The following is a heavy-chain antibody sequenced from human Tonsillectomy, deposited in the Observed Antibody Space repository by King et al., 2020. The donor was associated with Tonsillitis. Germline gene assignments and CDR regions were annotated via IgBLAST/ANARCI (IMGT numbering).Heavy chain of an antibody. Sequence: QLVQSGGGLVQPGGSLRLSCAASGFTFSSYEMNWVRQAPGKGLEWVSYIGSSGFTIFYADSVKGRFTISRDNAKNSLYLQMNSLRAEDTAVYYCARDTLGGSYPLDYWGQGTLVTVSS. V-gene: IGHV3-48*03. CDR2: IGSSGFTI. D-gene: IGHD1-26*01. CDR1: GFTFSSYE. J-gene: IGHJ4*02. CDR3: ARDTLGGSYPLDY.